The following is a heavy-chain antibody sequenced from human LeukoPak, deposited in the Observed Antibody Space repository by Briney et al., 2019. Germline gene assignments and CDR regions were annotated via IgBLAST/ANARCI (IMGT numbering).Heavy chain of an antibody. CDR1: GGSFNSYY. J-gene: IGHJ3*02. CDR3: ARLMGYCSGGNCYGAFDI. D-gene: IGHD2-15*01. V-gene: IGHV4-59*08. CDR2: IYYSGIT. Sequence: SETLSLTCSVSGGSFNSYYWSWIRQPPGKGLEWIGYIYYSGITNYDPSLRSRVTISADTSENQFSLKLTSVTAADTAIYYCARLMGYCSGGNCYGAFDIWGQGTMVTVSS.